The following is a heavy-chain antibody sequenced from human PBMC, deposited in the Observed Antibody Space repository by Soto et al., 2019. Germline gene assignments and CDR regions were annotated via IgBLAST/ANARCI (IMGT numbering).Heavy chain of an antibody. V-gene: IGHV3-30-3*01. Sequence: GWSLRLSCAASGFTFSTYAMNWVRQAPGKGLEWVAVILYDGSIEHYADSVTGRFTVSRDNSKSTVYLQMNSLTPEDTAVYYCAREATVAALNWFDPWGQGTLVTVSS. J-gene: IGHJ5*02. D-gene: IGHD6-6*01. CDR2: ILYDGSIE. CDR3: AREATVAALNWFDP. CDR1: GFTFSTYA.